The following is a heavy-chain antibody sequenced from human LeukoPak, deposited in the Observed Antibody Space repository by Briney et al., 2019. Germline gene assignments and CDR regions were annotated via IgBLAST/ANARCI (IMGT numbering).Heavy chain of an antibody. CDR2: IYTSGST. CDR3: ARDRVYDFWSGYYTAGAFDI. J-gene: IGHJ3*02. Sequence: PSETLSLTCTVSGGSISSYYWSWIRQPAGKGLEWIGRIYTSGSTSYNPSLKSRVTMSVDTSKNQFSLKLSSVTAADTAVYYCARDRVYDFWSGYYTAGAFDIWGQGTMVTVSS. CDR1: GGSISSYY. D-gene: IGHD3-3*01. V-gene: IGHV4-4*07.